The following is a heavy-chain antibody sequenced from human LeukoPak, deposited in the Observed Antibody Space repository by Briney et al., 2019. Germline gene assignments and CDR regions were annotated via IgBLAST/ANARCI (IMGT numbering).Heavy chain of an antibody. D-gene: IGHD3-16*01. CDR2: INHSGST. Sequence: SETLSLTCAVSGGSFSGYYWSWIRQPPGKGLEWIGEINHSGSTNYNPSLKSRVTISVDTSKNQFSLKLSSVTAADTAVYYCARAAEGGAPLYYYGMDVWGQGTTVTVSS. CDR3: ARAAEGGAPLYYYGMDV. CDR1: GGSFSGYY. V-gene: IGHV4-34*01. J-gene: IGHJ6*02.